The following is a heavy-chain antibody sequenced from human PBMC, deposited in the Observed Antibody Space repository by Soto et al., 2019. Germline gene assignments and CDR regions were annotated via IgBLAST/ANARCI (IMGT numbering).Heavy chain of an antibody. V-gene: IGHV3-23*01. Sequence: GGSLRLSCAASGFTFSSYGMHWVRQAPGKGLEWISAISGSDGSTYYADSVKGRFTISRDNSKNTLFLQMNSLGAEDTAVYYCAKATGYSSGWYDYWGQGTLVTVSS. CDR1: GFTFSSYG. CDR3: AKATGYSSGWYDY. D-gene: IGHD6-19*01. CDR2: ISGSDGST. J-gene: IGHJ4*02.